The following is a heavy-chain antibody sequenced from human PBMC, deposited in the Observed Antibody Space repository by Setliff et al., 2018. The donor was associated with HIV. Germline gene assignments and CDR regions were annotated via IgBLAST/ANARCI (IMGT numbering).Heavy chain of an antibody. CDR2: IYTSGST. Sequence: SETLSLTCAVFGGSFTDIGGSFTDYYWIWIRQPPGKGLEWIGHIYTSGSTNYNPSLKSRVTMSVGTSKNQFSLKLSSVTAADTAVYYCARCYYNFWSGYPLDYMDVWGKGTTVTVSS. V-gene: IGHV4-59*10. D-gene: IGHD3-3*01. CDR3: ARCYYNFWSGYPLDYMDV. CDR1: GGSFTDIGGSFTDYY. J-gene: IGHJ6*03.